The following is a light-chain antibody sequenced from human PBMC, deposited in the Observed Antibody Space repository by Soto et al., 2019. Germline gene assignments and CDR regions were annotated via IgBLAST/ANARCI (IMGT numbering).Light chain of an antibody. Sequence: EIVLTQSPGTLSFSPGERATLSCRASQSVSSSYLAWYQQKPGQAPRLLIYGASSRATGIPDRFSGSGSETDFTLTISRLEPEDFAVYYCQQFGSSSPWTFGQGTKVDIK. J-gene: IGKJ1*01. V-gene: IGKV3-20*01. CDR2: GAS. CDR1: QSVSSSY. CDR3: QQFGSSSPWT.